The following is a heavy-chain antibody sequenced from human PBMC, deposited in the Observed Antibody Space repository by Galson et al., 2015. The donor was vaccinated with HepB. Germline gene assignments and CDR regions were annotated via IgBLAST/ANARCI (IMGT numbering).Heavy chain of an antibody. J-gene: IGHJ3*02. D-gene: IGHD5-24*01. V-gene: IGHV5-51*01. CDR3: ARLSGERWLQPSAFDI. Sequence: QSGAEVKKPGESLKISCKGSGYSFTSYWIGWVRQMPGKGLEWMGIIYPGDSDTRYSPSFQGQVTISADKSISTAYLQWSSLKASDTAMYYCARLSGERWLQPSAFDIWDQGTMVTVSS. CDR2: IYPGDSDT. CDR1: GYSFTSYW.